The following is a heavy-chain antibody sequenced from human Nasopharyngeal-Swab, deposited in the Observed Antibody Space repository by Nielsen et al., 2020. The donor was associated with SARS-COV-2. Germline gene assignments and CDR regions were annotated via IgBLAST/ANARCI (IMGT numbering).Heavy chain of an antibody. Sequence: GESLKISCVASGFTFSSYEMNWVRQAPGKGLEWIAYISSRGNTIYYADSVKGRFTISRDNAKNSLYVQMNSLRAEDTAVYYCAGAPSPNSFYYFMDVWGKGTTVTVSS. J-gene: IGHJ6*03. D-gene: IGHD3-10*01. V-gene: IGHV3-48*03. CDR1: GFTFSSYE. CDR3: AGAPSPNSFYYFMDV. CDR2: ISSRGNTI.